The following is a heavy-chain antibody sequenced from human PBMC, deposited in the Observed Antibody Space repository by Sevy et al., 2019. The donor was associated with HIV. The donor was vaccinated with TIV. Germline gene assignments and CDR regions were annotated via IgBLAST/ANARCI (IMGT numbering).Heavy chain of an antibody. J-gene: IGHJ6*03. Sequence: GGSLRLSCAASGFTFSSYSMNWVRQAPGKGLEWVSYISSSSSTIYYADSVKGRFTISRDNAKNSLYLQMNSLRDEDTAVYYCAGAIVLTAPLYYYYYMDVWGKGTTVTVSS. V-gene: IGHV3-48*02. CDR1: GFTFSSYS. CDR2: ISSSSSTI. D-gene: IGHD2-8*01. CDR3: AGAIVLTAPLYYYYYMDV.